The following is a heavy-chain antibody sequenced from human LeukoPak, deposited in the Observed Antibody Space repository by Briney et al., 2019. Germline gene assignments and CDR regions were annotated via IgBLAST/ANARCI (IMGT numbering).Heavy chain of an antibody. D-gene: IGHD3-22*01. CDR3: AKARVGDSSGYYADALDV. CDR2: ISWNSGRI. Sequence: GGSLRLSCAASGLTFDNYAMHWVRQAPGKGREWVSGISWNSGRIAYADSVKGRFTISRDNARDSLYLQMNSLRAEDTALYYCAKARVGDSSGYYADALDVWGQGTMVTVSS. V-gene: IGHV3-9*01. J-gene: IGHJ3*01. CDR1: GLTFDNYA.